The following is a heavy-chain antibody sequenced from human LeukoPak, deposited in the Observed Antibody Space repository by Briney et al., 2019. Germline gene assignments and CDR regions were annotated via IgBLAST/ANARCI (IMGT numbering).Heavy chain of an antibody. CDR1: GLTLSNVW. CDR3: TTASYDYVWGSYS. V-gene: IGHV3-15*01. J-gene: IGHJ4*02. Sequence: GGSLRLSCAASGLTLSNVWMSWVRQAPGKGLEWVGRIKSKTDGGTTDYAAPVKGRFTISRDDSKNTLYLQMNSLKTEDTAVYYCTTASYDYVWGSYSWGQGTLVTVSS. D-gene: IGHD3-16*01. CDR2: IKSKTDGGTT.